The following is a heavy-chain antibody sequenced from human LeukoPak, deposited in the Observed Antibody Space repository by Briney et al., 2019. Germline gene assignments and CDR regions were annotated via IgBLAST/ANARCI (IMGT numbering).Heavy chain of an antibody. Sequence: ASVKVSCKASGYTFTNYYMHWVRQAPGQGLEWMGIIRPSGGSTSYAQKFKGRVTLTRDTSTTTVYMELSSLRSEDAAVYYCARDSVAGRWYFDLWGRGTLVTVSS. CDR1: GYTFTNYY. V-gene: IGHV1-46*01. CDR3: ARDSVAGRWYFDL. D-gene: IGHD6-19*01. J-gene: IGHJ2*01. CDR2: IRPSGGST.